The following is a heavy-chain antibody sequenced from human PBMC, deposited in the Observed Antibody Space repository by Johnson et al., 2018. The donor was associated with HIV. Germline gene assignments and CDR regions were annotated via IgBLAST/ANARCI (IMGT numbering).Heavy chain of an antibody. J-gene: IGHJ3*02. Sequence: QVQLVESRGGLVQPGGSLRLSCAASGFTFDDYGMSWVRQAPGKGLEWVSYISSSGSTIYYADSVKGRFTISRDNAKNSLYLQMNSLKTEDTAVYYCTTDPWGSDAFDIWGQGTMVTVSS. CDR2: ISSSGSTI. D-gene: IGHD7-27*01. CDR3: TTDPWGSDAFDI. V-gene: IGHV3-11*01. CDR1: GFTFDDYG.